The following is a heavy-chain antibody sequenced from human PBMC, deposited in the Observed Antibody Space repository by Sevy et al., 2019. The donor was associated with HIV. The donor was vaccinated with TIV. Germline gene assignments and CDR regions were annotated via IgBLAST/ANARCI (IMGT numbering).Heavy chain of an antibody. J-gene: IGHJ4*02. CDR3: AGRLRLGELSSTSKGDY. D-gene: IGHD3-16*02. Sequence: SETLSLTCTVSGGSISSSSYYWGWIRQPPGKGLGWIGSIYYSGSTYYNPSLKSRVTISVDTSKNQFSLKLSSVTAADTAVYYCAGRLRLGELSSTSKGDYWGQGTLVTVSS. CDR2: IYYSGST. CDR1: GGSISSSSYY. V-gene: IGHV4-39*01.